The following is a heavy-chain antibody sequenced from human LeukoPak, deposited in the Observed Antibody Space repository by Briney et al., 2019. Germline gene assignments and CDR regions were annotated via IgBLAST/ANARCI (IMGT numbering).Heavy chain of an antibody. Sequence: GGSLRLSCAASGFTFSSYGMHWVRQAPGKGLEWVAVISYDGSNKYYADSVKGRFTISRDNSKNTLYLQMNSLRAEDMAVYYCANGRGYGIYYYYYMDVWGKGTTVTISS. CDR3: ANGRGYGIYYYYYMDV. CDR2: ISYDGSNK. J-gene: IGHJ6*03. V-gene: IGHV3-30*18. D-gene: IGHD6-25*01. CDR1: GFTFSSYG.